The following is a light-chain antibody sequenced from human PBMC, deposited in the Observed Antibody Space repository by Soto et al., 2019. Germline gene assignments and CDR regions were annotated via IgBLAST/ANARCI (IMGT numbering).Light chain of an antibody. CDR3: SSYAGSNNFVI. V-gene: IGLV2-8*01. Sequence: QSVLTQPPSASASPGQSVTISCTGTNSDVGGYNYVSWYQQHPGKAPKLMIYEVSKRASGVPDRFSGFKSGNTASLTVSGLQAEDEANYYCSSYAGSNNFVIFGGGTKVTVL. CDR2: EVS. J-gene: IGLJ2*01. CDR1: NSDVGGYNY.